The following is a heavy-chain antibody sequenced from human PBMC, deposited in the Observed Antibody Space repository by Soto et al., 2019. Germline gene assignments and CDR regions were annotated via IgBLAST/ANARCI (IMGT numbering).Heavy chain of an antibody. CDR2: ISSSSYI. CDR1: GFTFSSYS. CDR3: ARGSPTIFGVAASYYFDY. V-gene: IGHV3-21*01. D-gene: IGHD3-3*01. J-gene: IGHJ4*02. Sequence: PGGSLRLSCAASGFTFSSYSMNWVRQAPGKGLERVSSISSSSYIYYADSVKGRFTISRDNAKNSLYLQMNSLRAEDTAVYYCARGSPTIFGVAASYYFDYWGQGTLVTVSS.